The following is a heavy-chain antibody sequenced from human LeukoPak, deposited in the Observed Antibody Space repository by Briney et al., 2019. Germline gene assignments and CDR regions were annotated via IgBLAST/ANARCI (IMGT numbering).Heavy chain of an antibody. CDR1: GFTFSSYW. CDR3: ARVGKGPRYCSSTSCYIGPDYYYYMDV. J-gene: IGHJ6*03. CDR2: INSDGSST. Sequence: GGSLRLSCAASGFTFSSYWMHWVRQAPGKGLVWVSRINSDGSSTSYADSVKGRFTISRDNAKNTLYLQMNSLRAEDTAVYYCARVGKGPRYCSSTSCYIGPDYYYYMDVWGKGTTVTISS. D-gene: IGHD2-2*02. V-gene: IGHV3-74*01.